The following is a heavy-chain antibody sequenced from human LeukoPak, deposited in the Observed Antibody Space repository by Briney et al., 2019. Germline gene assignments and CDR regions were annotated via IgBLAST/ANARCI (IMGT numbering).Heavy chain of an antibody. Sequence: GGSLRLSCTASGFTFSSYAMTWVRQAPGKGLEWVANINRDGSERYYVDSVKGRFTISRDDAKSSLYLQMNSLRAEDTAVYYCARRNAMDVWGQGTTVIVFS. V-gene: IGHV3-7*03. J-gene: IGHJ6*02. CDR3: ARRNAMDV. CDR2: INRDGSER. CDR1: GFTFSSYA.